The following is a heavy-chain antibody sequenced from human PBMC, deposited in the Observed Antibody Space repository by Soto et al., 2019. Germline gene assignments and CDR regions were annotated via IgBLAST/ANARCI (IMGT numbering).Heavy chain of an antibody. CDR2: IIPIRGLA. Sequence: QVQLVQSGAEVKKPGSSVKVSCKASGGTFSSYTISWVRQAPGQGLEWMGRIIPIRGLANYGQKFQGRVTITADNSTSTVYMELSSLSSEDTAVYYCARGVYDYIWGSYRFCHAFDIWGQGTMVTVSS. V-gene: IGHV1-69*02. CDR1: GGTFSSYT. D-gene: IGHD3-16*02. J-gene: IGHJ3*02. CDR3: ARGVYDYIWGSYRFCHAFDI.